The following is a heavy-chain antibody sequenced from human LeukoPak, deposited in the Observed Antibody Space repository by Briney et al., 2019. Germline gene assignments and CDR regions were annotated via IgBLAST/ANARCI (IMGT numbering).Heavy chain of an antibody. Sequence: ASVKVSCKASRYTFTGYYMHWVRQAPGQGLEWMGWINPNTGCTDYAQKFQGRVTMTRDTSISTAYMELSRLRSDDTAVYYCARGSGEGYTYGRYYFDYWGQGTLVTVSS. J-gene: IGHJ4*02. D-gene: IGHD5-18*01. CDR1: RYTFTGYY. V-gene: IGHV1-2*02. CDR2: INPNTGCT. CDR3: ARGSGEGYTYGRYYFDY.